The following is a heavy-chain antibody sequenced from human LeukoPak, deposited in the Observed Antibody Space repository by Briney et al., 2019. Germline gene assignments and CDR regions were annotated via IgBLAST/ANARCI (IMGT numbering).Heavy chain of an antibody. CDR3: ARDKIVGATHFDY. D-gene: IGHD1-26*01. CDR2: ISSSSSYI. CDR1: GFTFSSYS. Sequence: GGSLRLSCEVSGFTFSSYSMNWVRQAPGKGLEWVSSISSSSSYIYYADSVKGRFTISRDNAKNSLYLQMNSLRAEDTAVYYCARDKIVGATHFDYWGQGTLVTVSS. V-gene: IGHV3-21*01. J-gene: IGHJ4*02.